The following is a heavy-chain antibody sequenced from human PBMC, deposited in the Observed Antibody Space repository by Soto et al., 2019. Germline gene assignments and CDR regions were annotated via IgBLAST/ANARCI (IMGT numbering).Heavy chain of an antibody. CDR1: GFSFDDYA. J-gene: IGHJ4*02. CDR2: VSYDGIDE. V-gene: IGHV3-30*03. Sequence: GGSLRLSCAASGFSFDDYAMHWVRRAPGKGLEWVAVVSYDGIDENYADSVKGRFSISRDNTKNTVYLQMNSLRGEDTAVYYCARGYSYGYGEYFDYWGQGTLVTVSS. D-gene: IGHD5-18*01. CDR3: ARGYSYGYGEYFDY.